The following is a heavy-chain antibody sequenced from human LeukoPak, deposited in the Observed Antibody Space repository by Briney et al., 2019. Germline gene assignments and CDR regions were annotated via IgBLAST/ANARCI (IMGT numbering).Heavy chain of an antibody. J-gene: IGHJ4*02. CDR3: ARFSSGWYSGDY. V-gene: IGHV4-61*01. CDR1: GASVSSGTYY. D-gene: IGHD6-19*01. CDR2: ISYSGST. Sequence: SETLSLTCTVSGASVSSGTYYWSWIRQSPGKGLEWIGYISYSGSTNYNPSLKSRVTMSVDTSKNQFSLKLSSVTAADTAVYYCARFSSGWYSGDYRGQGTLVTVSS.